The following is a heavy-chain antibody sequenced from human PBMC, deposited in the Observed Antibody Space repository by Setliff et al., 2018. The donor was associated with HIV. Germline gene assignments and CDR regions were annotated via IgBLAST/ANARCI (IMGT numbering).Heavy chain of an antibody. CDR1: GGSLVASNW. J-gene: IGHJ5*02. CDR3: ARGLVPHFDP. CDR2: IYHTGTT. Sequence: SETLSLTCVVSGGSLVASNWWGWVRQSPGKGLEWIGDIYHTGTTKYNPSLKSRVTLSVDKSKTRFSLQLNSVTAADTAVYYCARGLVPHFDPWGQGTQVTVSS. V-gene: IGHV4-4*02.